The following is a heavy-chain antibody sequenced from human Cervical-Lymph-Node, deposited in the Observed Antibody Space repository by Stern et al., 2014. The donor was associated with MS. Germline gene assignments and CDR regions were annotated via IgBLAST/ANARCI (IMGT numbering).Heavy chain of an antibody. V-gene: IGHV1-8*02. J-gene: IGHJ4*02. Sequence: VQLLESGAEVKSPGASVKVSCRASGYTFSNYDITWVRQAPGQGPEWMGWMNRNSGNTGYAQQFRGRVTMTSDTTTPTAYMELSGLRSEDTAVYYCARAVRYQLLSEYWGQGTLVTVSS. CDR3: ARAVRYQLLSEY. CDR2: MNRNSGNT. CDR1: GYTFSNYD. D-gene: IGHD2-2*01.